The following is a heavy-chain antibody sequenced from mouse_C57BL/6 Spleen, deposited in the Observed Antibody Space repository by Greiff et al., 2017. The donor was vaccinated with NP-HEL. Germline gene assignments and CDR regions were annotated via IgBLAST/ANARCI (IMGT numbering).Heavy chain of an antibody. CDR3: TRGDSYYGYFDY. J-gene: IGHJ2*01. D-gene: IGHD1-1*01. V-gene: IGHV1-15*01. CDR1: GYTFTDYE. Sequence: VKLVESGAELVRPGASVTLSCKASGYTFTDYEMHWVKQTPVHGLEWIGAIDPETGGTAYNQKFTGKAILTADKSSSTAYMELRSLTSEDSAVYYCTRGDSYYGYFDYWGQSTTLTVSS. CDR2: IDPETGGT.